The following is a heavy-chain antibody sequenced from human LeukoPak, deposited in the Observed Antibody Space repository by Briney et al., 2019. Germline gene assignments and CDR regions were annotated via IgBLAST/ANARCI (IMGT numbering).Heavy chain of an antibody. Sequence: GGSLRLSCAASGFTFSSYAMHWVRQAPGKGLEWVAVISYDGSNKYYADSVKGRFTISRDNSKNTLYLQMNSLRAEDTAVYYCAKVQEANDAFDIWGQGTMVTVSS. CDR1: GFTFSSYA. CDR3: AKVQEANDAFDI. J-gene: IGHJ3*02. CDR2: ISYDGSNK. V-gene: IGHV3-30-3*01.